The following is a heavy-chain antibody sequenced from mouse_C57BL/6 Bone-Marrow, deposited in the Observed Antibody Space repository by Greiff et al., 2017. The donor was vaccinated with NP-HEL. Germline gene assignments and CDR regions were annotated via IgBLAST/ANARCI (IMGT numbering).Heavy chain of an antibody. V-gene: IGHV3-6*01. Sequence: DVKLQESGPGLVKPSQSLSLTCSVTGYSITSGYYWNWIRQFPGNKLEWMGYISYDGSNNYNPSLKNRISITRDTSKNQFFLKLNSVTTEDTATYYCARVDYGRGYWYFDVWGTGTTVTVSS. CDR1: GYSITSGYY. CDR3: ARVDYGRGYWYFDV. CDR2: ISYDGSN. J-gene: IGHJ1*03. D-gene: IGHD1-1*01.